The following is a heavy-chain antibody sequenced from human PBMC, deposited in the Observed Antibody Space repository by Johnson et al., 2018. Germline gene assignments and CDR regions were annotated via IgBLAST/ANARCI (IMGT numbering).Heavy chain of an antibody. D-gene: IGHD5-12*01. CDR3: ARTTREVVDIGAFET. CDR1: GGSLTSIHFY. V-gene: IGHV4-61*02. J-gene: IGHJ3*02. CDR2: VYAHGGT. Sequence: QVQLVESGPGLVKPSETLSLTCTVSGGSLTSIHFYWSWVRQPAGKGLEWSGRVYAHGGTTYNPSLKSRVTMSIDTSRTQFSLTVSSVTAADTAVYYCARTTREVVDIGAFETWGRGTMVTVSS.